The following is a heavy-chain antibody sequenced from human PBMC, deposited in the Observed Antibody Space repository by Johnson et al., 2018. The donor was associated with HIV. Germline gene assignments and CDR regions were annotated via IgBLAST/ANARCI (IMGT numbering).Heavy chain of an antibody. D-gene: IGHD6-19*01. Sequence: VQLVESGGGVVQPGGSLRLSCAASGFTFSSYGMHWVRQAPGKGLAWVAFIRYDGSTKYYADSVKGRFTISRDNSKNTLHLQMNSLRAEDTAVYYCAREPGYSSGPDAFDLWGQGTMVTVSS. J-gene: IGHJ3*01. V-gene: IGHV3-30*02. CDR1: GFTFSSYG. CDR2: IRYDGSTK. CDR3: AREPGYSSGPDAFDL.